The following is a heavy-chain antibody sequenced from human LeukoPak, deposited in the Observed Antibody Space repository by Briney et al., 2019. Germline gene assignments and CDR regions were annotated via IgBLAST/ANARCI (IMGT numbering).Heavy chain of an antibody. CDR3: ARADYYDSSGYSPNDAFDI. Sequence: ASVKVSCKASGYTFTDYYMHWVRQAPGQGLEWMGWINPNSRGTDSAQKFQGRFSMTRDTSISTAYMELSRLRSDDTAVYYCARADYYDSSGYSPNDAFDIWGQGTMVTVSS. D-gene: IGHD3-22*01. V-gene: IGHV1-2*02. CDR2: INPNSRGT. CDR1: GYTFTDYY. J-gene: IGHJ3*02.